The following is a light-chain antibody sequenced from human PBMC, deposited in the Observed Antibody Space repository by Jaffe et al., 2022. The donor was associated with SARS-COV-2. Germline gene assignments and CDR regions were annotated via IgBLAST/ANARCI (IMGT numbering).Light chain of an antibody. J-gene: IGLJ1*01. V-gene: IGLV2-14*01. CDR3: SSYTSSSTRV. CDR2: DVS. Sequence: QSALTQPASVSGSPGQSIVISCTGTASDVGGYKYVSWYQQHPGKAPKLIIYDVSHRPSGVSDRFSASKSGNTASLAISGLQADDEADYYCSSYTSSSTRVFGTGTWVIVL. CDR1: ASDVGGYKY.